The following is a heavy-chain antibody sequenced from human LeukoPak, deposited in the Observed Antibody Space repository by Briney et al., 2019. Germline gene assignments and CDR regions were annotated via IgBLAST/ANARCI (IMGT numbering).Heavy chain of an antibody. D-gene: IGHD5-18*01. V-gene: IGHV4-39*01. CDR1: GGSISSSSYY. J-gene: IGHJ4*02. CDR2: IYYSGST. CDR3: ARRRYSYGPFFDC. Sequence: PSETLSLTCTVSGGSISSSSYYWGWIRQPPGKGLEWIGSIYYSGSTYYNPSLKSRVTISVDTSKNQFSLKLSSVTAADTAVYYCARRRYSYGPFFDCWGQGTLVTVSS.